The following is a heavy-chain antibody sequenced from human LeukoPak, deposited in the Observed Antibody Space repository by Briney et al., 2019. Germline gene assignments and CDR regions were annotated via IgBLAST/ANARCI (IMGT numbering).Heavy chain of an antibody. V-gene: IGHV3-33*01. D-gene: IGHD4-17*01. CDR1: GFPFSSYG. CDR2: TWYDGSSK. CDR3: ARYYGDSYYFDY. Sequence: GGSLRLSCAASGFPFSSYGMHWVRQAPGKGLEWVALTWYDGSSKHYADSVKGRFTISRDNSKNTLYLQMNGLRAEDTAVYYCARYYGDSYYFDYWGQGTLVTVSS. J-gene: IGHJ4*02.